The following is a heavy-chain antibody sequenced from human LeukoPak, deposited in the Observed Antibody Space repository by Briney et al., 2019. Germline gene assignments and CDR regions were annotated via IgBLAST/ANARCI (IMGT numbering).Heavy chain of an antibody. Sequence: PGGSLRLSCAASGFAFNRYIVQWVRQAPGKGLEWVAVISYDGSNKYYADSVKGRFTISRDNAKNSLHLQMNSLRDEDTAVYYCASSGSYRFDYWGQGTLVTVSS. CDR1: GFAFNRYI. CDR3: ASSGSYRFDY. J-gene: IGHJ4*02. D-gene: IGHD1-26*01. V-gene: IGHV3-30-3*01. CDR2: ISYDGSNK.